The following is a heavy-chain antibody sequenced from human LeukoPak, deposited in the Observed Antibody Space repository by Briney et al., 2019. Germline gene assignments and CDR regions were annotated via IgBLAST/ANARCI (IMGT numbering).Heavy chain of an antibody. CDR1: GFTFSSYG. J-gene: IGHJ4*02. V-gene: IGHV3-30*18. CDR3: AEVPTGK. D-gene: IGHD4-11*01. CDR2: ISDDGSNE. Sequence: GGSLRLSCAASGFTFSSYGMHWVRQAPGKGLEWVAVISDDGSNENYADSVKGRFTISRDNYKNTLNLQMNSLRPEDTAVYYCAEVPTGKWGQGTLVTVSS.